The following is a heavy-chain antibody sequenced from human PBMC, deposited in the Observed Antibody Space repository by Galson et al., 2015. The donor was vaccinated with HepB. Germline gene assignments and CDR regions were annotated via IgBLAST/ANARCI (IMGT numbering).Heavy chain of an antibody. CDR1: GFTFGDYA. V-gene: IGHV3-49*04. CDR3: TRVGLYYYDSSGDY. D-gene: IGHD3-22*01. J-gene: IGHJ4*02. CDR2: IRSKAYGGTT. Sequence: SLRLSCAASGFTFGDYAMSWVRQAPGKGLEWVGFIRSKAYGGTTEYAASVKGRFTISRDDSKSIAYLQMNSLKTEDTAVYYCTRVGLYYYDSSGDYWGQGTLVTVSS.